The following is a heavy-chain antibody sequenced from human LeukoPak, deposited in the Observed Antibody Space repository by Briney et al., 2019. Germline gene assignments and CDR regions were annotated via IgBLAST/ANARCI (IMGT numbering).Heavy chain of an antibody. V-gene: IGHV3-21*01. CDR2: ISSSSSYI. CDR3: ASLGRVVAATAVDY. Sequence: GGSLRLSCAASGSTLSSYSMNWVRQAPGKGLEWVSSISSSSSYIYYADPVKGRFTISRDNAKNSLYLQMNSLRAEDTAVYYCASLGRVVAATAVDYWGQGTLVTVSS. D-gene: IGHD2-15*01. CDR1: GSTLSSYS. J-gene: IGHJ4*02.